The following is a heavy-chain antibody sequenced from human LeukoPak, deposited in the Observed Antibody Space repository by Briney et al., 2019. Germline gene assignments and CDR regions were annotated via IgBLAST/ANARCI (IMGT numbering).Heavy chain of an antibody. CDR1: GFIFNNYA. J-gene: IGHJ5*02. V-gene: IGHV3-30*04. CDR3: ARDEFGFTP. Sequence: PGGSLRLSCAASGFIFNNYAMHWVRQAPGKGLEWVAVISFDGSNKYYADSVKGRFTISRDNSKNTLYLQMNSLRAEDTAVYYCARDEFGFTPWGQGTLVTVSS. D-gene: IGHD3-16*01. CDR2: ISFDGSNK.